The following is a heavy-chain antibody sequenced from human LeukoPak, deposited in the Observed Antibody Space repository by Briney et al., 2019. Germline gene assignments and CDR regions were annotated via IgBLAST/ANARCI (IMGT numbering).Heavy chain of an antibody. D-gene: IGHD3-9*01. CDR2: IYYSGST. V-gene: IGHV4-31*03. Sequence: SSETLSLTCTVSGGSISSGSYYWNWIRQHPGKGLEWIGYIYYSGSTYYNPSLKSRVTISVDTSKSQFSLKLSSVTAADTAVYYCAREADYDILGWFDPWGQGTLVTVSS. CDR3: AREADYDILGWFDP. J-gene: IGHJ5*02. CDR1: GGSISSGSYY.